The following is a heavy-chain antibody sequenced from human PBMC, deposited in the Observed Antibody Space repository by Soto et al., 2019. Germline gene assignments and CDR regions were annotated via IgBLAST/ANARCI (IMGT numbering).Heavy chain of an antibody. CDR2: IVPIFGTA. CDR1: GGTFSSYA. D-gene: IGHD3-3*01. V-gene: IGHV1-69*01. Sequence: QVQLVQSGAEVKKPGSSVKVSCKASGGTFSSYAISWVRQAPGQGLEWMGGIVPIFGTAHYAQKVQGRGTITAGESTSTAYMELRSLRSEDTPVYYCARGQAYDFSQSHFDYWGQGTLVTVSS. CDR3: ARGQAYDFSQSHFDY. J-gene: IGHJ4*02.